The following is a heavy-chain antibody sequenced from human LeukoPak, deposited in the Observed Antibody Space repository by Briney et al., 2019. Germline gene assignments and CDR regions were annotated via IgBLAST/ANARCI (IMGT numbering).Heavy chain of an antibody. Sequence: TGGSLRLSCAASGFTFSSYGMSWVRQAPGKGLEWVSAISGSGGSTYYADSVKGRFTISRDNSKNTLYLQMNSLKAEDTAMYYCTRHPERSGYYSSLDYWGQGTLVTVSS. CDR2: ISGSGGST. J-gene: IGHJ4*02. CDR1: GFTFSSYG. CDR3: TRHPERSGYYSSLDY. V-gene: IGHV3-23*01. D-gene: IGHD3-22*01.